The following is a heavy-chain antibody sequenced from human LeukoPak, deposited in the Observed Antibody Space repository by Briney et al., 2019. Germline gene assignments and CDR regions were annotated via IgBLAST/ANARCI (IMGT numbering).Heavy chain of an antibody. CDR2: IIPIFGTA. D-gene: IGHD3-22*01. Sequence: GASVKVSCKASGGTFSSYAISWVRQAPGQGLEWVGGIIPIFGTANYAQKFQGRVTITADESTSTAYMELSSLRSEDTAVYYCARVDYYDSSGPNFDYWGQGTLVTVSS. CDR3: ARVDYYDSSGPNFDY. J-gene: IGHJ4*02. V-gene: IGHV1-69*13. CDR1: GGTFSSYA.